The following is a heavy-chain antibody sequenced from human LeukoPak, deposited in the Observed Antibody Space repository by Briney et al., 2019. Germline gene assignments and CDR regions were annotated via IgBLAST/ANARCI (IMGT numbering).Heavy chain of an antibody. CDR3: ARLPGIYTPLDP. Sequence: ASVKVSCKASGCTFTGYYMHWVRQAPGQGLEWMGWINPNSGGTNYAQKFQGRVTMTRDTSISTAYMELSRLRSDDTAVYYCARLPGIYTPLDPWGQGTLVTVSS. CDR1: GCTFTGYY. J-gene: IGHJ5*02. D-gene: IGHD1-14*01. V-gene: IGHV1-2*02. CDR2: INPNSGGT.